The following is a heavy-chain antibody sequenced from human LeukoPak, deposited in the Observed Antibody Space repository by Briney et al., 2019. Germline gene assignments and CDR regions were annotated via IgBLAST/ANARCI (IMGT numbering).Heavy chain of an antibody. J-gene: IGHJ4*02. V-gene: IGHV3-53*01. CDR3: ARADGTGGPYDY. D-gene: IGHD3/OR15-3a*01. CDR2: IYSGGST. Sequence: GGSRRLSCAVSGFTVSSNYMSWVRQAPGKELEWVAVIYSGGSTYHADSVKGRFTISRDYSKNTLFLQMNSLRAEDTAIYYCARADGTGGPYDYWGQGTLVTVSS. CDR1: GFTVSSNY.